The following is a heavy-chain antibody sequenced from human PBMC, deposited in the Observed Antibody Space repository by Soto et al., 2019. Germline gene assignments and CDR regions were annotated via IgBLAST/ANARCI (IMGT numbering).Heavy chain of an antibody. V-gene: IGHV1-18*04. Sequence: QVQLVQSGTEVKKPGASVTVSCKAFGYTFTSYGFSWVRQIPGQGPEWLGWISAFNGDTQYAQKMKGRLTVTTDTSTTTVHMELRSLTPADTAVYYCAREAGWQRMVPYDWGQGTLVTVS. CDR1: GYTFTSYG. J-gene: IGHJ4*02. D-gene: IGHD6-25*01. CDR2: ISAFNGDT. CDR3: AREAGWQRMVPYD.